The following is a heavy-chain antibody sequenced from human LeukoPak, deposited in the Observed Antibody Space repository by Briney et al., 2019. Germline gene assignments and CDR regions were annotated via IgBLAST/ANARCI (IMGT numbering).Heavy chain of an antibody. CDR1: GYSLTDLS. Sequence: ASVKVSCKVSGYSLTDLSMHWVRQPPGKGLQWMGGFDPETGEAIFAQDFQGRLTMTEVTSTDTAYMELSSLRSDDTAVYYCASTRRRSYYDTSGYYYFWFDPWGQGTLVTVSS. J-gene: IGHJ5*02. CDR2: FDPETGEA. D-gene: IGHD3-22*01. CDR3: ASTRRRSYYDTSGYYYFWFDP. V-gene: IGHV1-24*01.